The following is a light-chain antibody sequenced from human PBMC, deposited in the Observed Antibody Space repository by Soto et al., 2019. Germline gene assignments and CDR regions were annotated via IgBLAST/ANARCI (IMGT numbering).Light chain of an antibody. CDR2: DAS. Sequence: EIVLTQSPATLSLSPGERATLSCRASQSVSSYLAWFQQKPGQAPRLLIYDASNRATGIPARFSGSGSATDFTLTISSLAPEDFAVYYWQHRNNWPWTFGQGTKVEIK. V-gene: IGKV3-11*01. CDR1: QSVSSY. CDR3: QHRNNWPWT. J-gene: IGKJ1*01.